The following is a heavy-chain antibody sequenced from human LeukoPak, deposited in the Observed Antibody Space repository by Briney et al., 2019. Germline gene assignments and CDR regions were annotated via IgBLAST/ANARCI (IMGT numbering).Heavy chain of an antibody. D-gene: IGHD3-16*01. CDR2: IYMGGNT. V-gene: IGHV3-53*04. CDR1: GLTVSSHD. J-gene: IGHJ4*02. Sequence: GGSLRLSCAASGLTVSSHDMSWVRQAPGKGLEWVSVIYMGGNTFYVDSVKGRFTISRHTSKNTLYLQMNSLRPEDTAVYYCVRVGDEVAYTRGYLDYWGQGTLVTVSS. CDR3: VRVGDEVAYTRGYLDY.